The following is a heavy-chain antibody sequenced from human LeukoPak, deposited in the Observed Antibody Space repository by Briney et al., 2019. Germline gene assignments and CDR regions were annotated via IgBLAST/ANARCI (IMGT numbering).Heavy chain of an antibody. D-gene: IGHD3-22*01. J-gene: IGHJ4*02. CDR2: ISSSSSYI. CDR1: GFTFSSYS. V-gene: IGHV3-21*01. Sequence: PGGSLRLSCAASGFTFSSYSMNWVRQAPGKGLEWASSISSSSSYIYYADSVKGRFTISRDNAKNSLYLQMNSLRAEDTAVYYCARLSYYYDSSGYLLDYWGQGTLVTVSS. CDR3: ARLSYYYDSSGYLLDY.